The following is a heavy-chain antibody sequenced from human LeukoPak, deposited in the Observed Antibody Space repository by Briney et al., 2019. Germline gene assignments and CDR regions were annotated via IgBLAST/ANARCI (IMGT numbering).Heavy chain of an antibody. V-gene: IGHV4-34*01. D-gene: IGHD4-11*01. Sequence: SETLSLTCAVYGGSFSGYYWSWIRQPPGKGLEWIGEINHSGSTNYNPSLKSRVTISVDTSKNQFSLKLSSVTAADTAVYYCARNQAVRRVTTFDYWGQGTLVTVSP. CDR1: GGSFSGYY. J-gene: IGHJ4*02. CDR2: INHSGST. CDR3: ARNQAVRRVTTFDY.